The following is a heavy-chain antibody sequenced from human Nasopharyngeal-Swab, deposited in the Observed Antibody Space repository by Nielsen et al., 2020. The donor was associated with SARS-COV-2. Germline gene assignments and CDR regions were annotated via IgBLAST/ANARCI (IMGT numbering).Heavy chain of an antibody. D-gene: IGHD3-10*01. CDR1: GFTFSSYA. V-gene: IGHV3-30-3*01. Sequence: GESLKISCAASGFTFSSYAMHWVRQAPGKGLEWVAVISYDGSNKYYADSVKGRFTISRDNSKNTLYLQMNGLRAEDTAVYYCARSPYGSEENWFDPWGQGTLVTVSS. CDR3: ARSPYGSEENWFDP. CDR2: ISYDGSNK. J-gene: IGHJ5*02.